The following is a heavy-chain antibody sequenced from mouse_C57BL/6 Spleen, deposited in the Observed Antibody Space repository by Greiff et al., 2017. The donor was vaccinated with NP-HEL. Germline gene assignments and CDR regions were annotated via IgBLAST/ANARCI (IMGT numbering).Heavy chain of an antibody. V-gene: IGHV1-59*01. CDR2: IDPSDSYT. D-gene: IGHD3-2*02. J-gene: IGHJ4*01. CDR1: GYTFTSYW. CDR3: AITAQANAMDY. Sequence: QVQLKQPGAELVRPGTSVKLSCKASGYTFTSYWMHWVKQRPGQGLEWIGVIDPSDSYTNYNQKFKGKATLTVDTSSSTAYMQLSSLTSEDSAVYYCAITAQANAMDYWGQGTSVTVSS.